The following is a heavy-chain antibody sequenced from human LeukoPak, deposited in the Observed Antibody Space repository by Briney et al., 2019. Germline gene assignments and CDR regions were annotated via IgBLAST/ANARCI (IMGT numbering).Heavy chain of an antibody. CDR1: GFTFSSYW. V-gene: IGHV3-7*03. D-gene: IGHD3-16*01. J-gene: IGHJ6*02. CDR2: INHNGNVN. CDR3: ARGGGLDV. Sequence: GGSLRLSCAASGFTFSSYWMNWARQAPGKGLEWVASINHNGNVNYYVDSVKGRFTISRDNAKNSLYLQMSNLRAEDTAVCFCARGGGLDVWGRGATVTVSS.